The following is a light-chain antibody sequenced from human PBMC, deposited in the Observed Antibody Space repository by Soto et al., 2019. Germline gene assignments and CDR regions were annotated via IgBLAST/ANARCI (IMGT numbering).Light chain of an antibody. J-gene: IGLJ2*01. CDR1: SSDVGAYDR. Sequence: QSVLTQPPSVSGSPGQSVPISCTGTSSDVGAYDRVSWYQQPPGTAPRVIIYDVSNRPSGVPDRFSGSKSGNTASLTISGLLTEDESEYYCSSVTTWTTLVFGGGTKLTVL. CDR2: DVS. CDR3: SSVTTWTTLV. V-gene: IGLV2-18*02.